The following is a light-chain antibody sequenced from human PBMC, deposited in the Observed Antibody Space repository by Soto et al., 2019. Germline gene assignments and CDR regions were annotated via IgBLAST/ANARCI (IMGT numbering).Light chain of an antibody. CDR1: QSVGTY. CDR3: QHYGSLPFT. Sequence: EIVMTQSPSTLSVSPGERATLSCRASQSVGTYLAWYQQTPGQAPRLLIYGASSRATGIPDRFSGSGSGTDFTLTISRLEPEDLAVYYCQHYGSLPFTFGPGTKVDI. J-gene: IGKJ3*01. CDR2: GAS. V-gene: IGKV3-20*01.